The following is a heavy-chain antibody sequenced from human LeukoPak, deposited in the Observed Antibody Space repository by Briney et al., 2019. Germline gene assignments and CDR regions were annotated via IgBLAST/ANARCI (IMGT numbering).Heavy chain of an antibody. CDR1: GSTFSTYA. J-gene: IGHJ3*01. V-gene: IGHV3-23*01. CDR3: AKSNYYCSDSCQPDDAFDV. CDR2: ISNTAGFT. D-gene: IGHD2-15*01. Sequence: GGSLRLSCAASGSTFSTYAMSWVRQVPGKGLEWVSGISNTAGFTYYADSVKGRFTISRDNSKNTLYLQLNSLRAEDTAVYYCAKSNYYCSDSCQPDDAFDVWGQGTMVTVSS.